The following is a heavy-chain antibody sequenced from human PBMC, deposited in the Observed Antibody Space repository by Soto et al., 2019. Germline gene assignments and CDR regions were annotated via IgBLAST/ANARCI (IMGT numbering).Heavy chain of an antibody. J-gene: IGHJ4*02. Sequence: PSETLSLTCAVYGGSFSGYYWSWIRQPPGEGLEWIGEINYSGSTNYNPSLKSRVTISVDTSKNQLSLKLSSVTAADTAVYYCVRDQPGDNYGDRIFDYWGQGTLVTVSS. CDR2: INYSGST. D-gene: IGHD4-17*01. CDR3: VRDQPGDNYGDRIFDY. V-gene: IGHV4-34*01. CDR1: GGSFSGYY.